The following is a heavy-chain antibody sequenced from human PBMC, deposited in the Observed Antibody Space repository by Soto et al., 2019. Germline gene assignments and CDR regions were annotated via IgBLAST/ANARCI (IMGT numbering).Heavy chain of an antibody. J-gene: IGHJ4*02. CDR3: ASTLARHCSGGSCYSSTDY. Sequence: GGSLRLSCAASGFTFSSYGMHWVRQAPGKGLEWVAVIWYDEINKYYADSVKGRFTISRDNSKNTLYLQMNSLRAEDTAVYYCASTLARHCSGGSCYSSTDYWGQGTLVTVSS. V-gene: IGHV3-33*01. CDR1: GFTFSSYG. CDR2: IWYDEINK. D-gene: IGHD2-15*01.